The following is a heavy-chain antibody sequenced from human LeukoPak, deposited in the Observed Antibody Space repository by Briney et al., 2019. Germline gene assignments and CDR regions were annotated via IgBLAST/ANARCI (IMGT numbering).Heavy chain of an antibody. CDR1: GASISSYY. CDR2: IYYSGSI. V-gene: IGHV4-59*01. Sequence: MTSETLSLTCTVSGASISSYYWSWVRQSAGKGLEWIGYIYYSGSINYNPSLKSRVTISVDPPKKQFSLKLNFVTAADTAVYYCASLAPWGGVAGASFPYWGQGTLVAVSS. D-gene: IGHD2-15*01. CDR3: ASLAPWGGVAGASFPY. J-gene: IGHJ4*02.